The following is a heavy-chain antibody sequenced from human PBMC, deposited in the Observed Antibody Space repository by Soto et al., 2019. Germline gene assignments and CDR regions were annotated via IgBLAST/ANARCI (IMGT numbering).Heavy chain of an antibody. CDR2: IYPGDSNT. D-gene: IGHD2-2*02. Sequence: GESLKISCKGSGYSFTNYWIGWVRQMPGKGLEWMGIIYPGDSNTRYSPSFQGQVTISANKSISTAYLQWSSLKASDTAMYYCARQGFCSSTSCYTVDYWGQGTRVTVSS. CDR3: ARQGFCSSTSCYTVDY. J-gene: IGHJ4*02. CDR1: GYSFTNYW. V-gene: IGHV5-51*01.